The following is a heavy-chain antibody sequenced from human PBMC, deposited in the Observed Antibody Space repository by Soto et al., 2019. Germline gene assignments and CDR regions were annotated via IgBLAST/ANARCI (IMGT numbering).Heavy chain of an antibody. J-gene: IGHJ4*02. V-gene: IGHV3-53*04. D-gene: IGHD2-15*01. CDR1: GFTVSSNY. Sequence: PGGSLRLSCAASGFTVSSNYMSWVRQAPGKGLEWVSVIYSGGSTYYADSVKGRFTISRHNSKNTLYLQMNSLRAEDTAVYYCASPRLICSGGSCYGNDYWGQGTLVNVSS. CDR3: ASPRLICSGGSCYGNDY. CDR2: IYSGGST.